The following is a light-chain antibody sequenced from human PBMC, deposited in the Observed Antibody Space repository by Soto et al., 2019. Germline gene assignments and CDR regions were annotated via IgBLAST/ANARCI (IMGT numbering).Light chain of an antibody. J-gene: IGKJ3*01. CDR3: QQLNSYL. CDR1: QGISSY. V-gene: IGKV1-9*01. CDR2: AAS. Sequence: DIQLTQSPSFLSASVGDRVTITCRASQGISSYLAWYQQKPGKAPKLLIYAASTLQSGVPSRFSGSGSGTEFTLTNSSLQPEDFATYYCQQLNSYLFGPGTKVDIK.